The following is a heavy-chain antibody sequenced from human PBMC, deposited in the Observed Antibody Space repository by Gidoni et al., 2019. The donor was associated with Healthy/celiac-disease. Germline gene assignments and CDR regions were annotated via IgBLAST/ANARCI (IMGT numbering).Heavy chain of an antibody. CDR1: GFTFSSYS. J-gene: IGHJ4*02. D-gene: IGHD3-3*01. CDR2: ISSSSSYI. V-gene: IGHV3-21*01. Sequence: EVQLVESGGGLVKPGGSLRLSCAASGFTFSSYSMNWVRQATGKGLEWVSSISSSSSYIYYADSVKGRFTISRDNAKNSLYLQMNSLRAEDTAVYYCARERYDFWSGEGDYWGQGTLVTVSS. CDR3: ARERYDFWSGEGDY.